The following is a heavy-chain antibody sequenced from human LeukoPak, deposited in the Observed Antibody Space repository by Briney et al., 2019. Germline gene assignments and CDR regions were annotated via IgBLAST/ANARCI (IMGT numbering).Heavy chain of an antibody. CDR1: GGSISSGSYY. CDR2: IYTSGST. V-gene: IGHV4-61*02. Sequence: SETLSLTCTVSGGSISSGSYYWSWIRQPAGKGLEWIGRIYTSGSTNYNPSLKSRVTISVDTSKNQFSLKLSSVTAADTAVYYCARGVSGSYLRSLDAFDIWGQGTMVTVSS. J-gene: IGHJ3*02. CDR3: ARGVSGSYLRSLDAFDI. D-gene: IGHD1-26*01.